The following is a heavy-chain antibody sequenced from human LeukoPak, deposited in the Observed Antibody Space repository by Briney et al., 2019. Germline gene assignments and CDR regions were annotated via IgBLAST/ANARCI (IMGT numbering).Heavy chain of an antibody. J-gene: IGHJ4*02. CDR2: IIPIFGTA. CDR1: GGTFSSYA. V-gene: IGHV1-69*13. Sequence: SVKVSCKASGGTFSSYAISWVRQAPGQGLEWMGGIIPIFGTANYAQKFQGRVTITADESTSTAYMELSSLRSEDTAVYYCARELLDGYKPACHFDYWGQGTLVTVSS. CDR3: ARELLDGYKPACHFDY. D-gene: IGHD5-24*01.